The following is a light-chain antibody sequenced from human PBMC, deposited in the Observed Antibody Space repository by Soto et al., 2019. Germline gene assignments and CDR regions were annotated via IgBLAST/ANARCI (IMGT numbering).Light chain of an antibody. CDR3: QHYGTSPRT. CDR1: QSVSSAF. CDR2: GAS. V-gene: IGKV3-20*01. Sequence: EIVLTQSPGTLSLSPGETVTLSCKTSQSVSSAFLAWYQHRPGRAPRLLMFGASSRGTGVPDRFSGRGSGTEFTLTISRVEPDDVAVYYCQHYGTSPRTFGHGTKVEMK. J-gene: IGKJ1*01.